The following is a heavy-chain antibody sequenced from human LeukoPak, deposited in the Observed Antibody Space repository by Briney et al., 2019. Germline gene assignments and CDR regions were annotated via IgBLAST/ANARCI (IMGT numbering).Heavy chain of an antibody. CDR1: GFTFSSHL. CDR3: VRNFATGD. Sequence: GGSLRLSCAASGFTFSSHLMHWVRQAQGTGLVWVSSIKGDGTAPNYADSVKGRFTISRDNAKSTLYLQMSSLRVEDTAVYHCVRNFATGDWGQGTLVTVSS. J-gene: IGHJ4*02. D-gene: IGHD1-14*01. V-gene: IGHV3-74*01. CDR2: IKGDGTAP.